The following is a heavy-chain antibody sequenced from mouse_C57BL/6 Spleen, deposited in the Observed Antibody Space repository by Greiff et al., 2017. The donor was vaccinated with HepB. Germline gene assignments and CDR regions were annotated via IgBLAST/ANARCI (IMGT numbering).Heavy chain of an antibody. CDR1: GYTFTSYW. V-gene: IGHV1-61*01. CDR3: ARGAYGSNYERDY. CDR2: IYPSDSET. Sequence: QVQLQQPGAELVRPGSSVKLSCKASGYTFTSYWMDWVKQRPGQGLEWIGNIYPSDSETHYNQKFKDKATLTVDKSSSTAYMQLSSLTSEDSAVYYCARGAYGSNYERDYWGQGTTLTVSS. D-gene: IGHD1-1*01. J-gene: IGHJ2*01.